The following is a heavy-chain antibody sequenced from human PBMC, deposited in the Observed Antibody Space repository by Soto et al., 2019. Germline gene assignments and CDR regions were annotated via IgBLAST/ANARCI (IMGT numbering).Heavy chain of an antibody. CDR3: ASGHDAYKVRY. D-gene: IGHD1-1*01. V-gene: IGHV4-31*03. CDR1: CASISSGVTGSY. J-gene: IGHJ1*01. CDR2: IYYTGNT. Sequence: QVQLQESGPGLVKPSQTLSLTCTVSCASISSGVTGSYWTWIRQLPGKGLEWIGYIYYTGNTYYNPSLKSSQTLSIDTAENQFSLKLTAVTAADTAVYFCASGHDAYKVRYWGHGTLVTGAS.